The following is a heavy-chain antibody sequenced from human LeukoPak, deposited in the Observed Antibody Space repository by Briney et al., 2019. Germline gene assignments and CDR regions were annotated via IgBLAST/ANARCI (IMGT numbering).Heavy chain of an antibody. CDR3: ARGRRDVFDI. CDR1: GYTFTFYD. CDR2: MNPHSGNT. Sequence: ASVKVSCKASGYTFTFYDIQWVRQAAGQGLEWMGWMNPHSGNTGYAQKFLGRITLTRNTSTSMAYMGLTSLKSEDTAVYYCARGRRDVFDIWGQGTTVTVS. J-gene: IGHJ3*02. V-gene: IGHV1-8*03.